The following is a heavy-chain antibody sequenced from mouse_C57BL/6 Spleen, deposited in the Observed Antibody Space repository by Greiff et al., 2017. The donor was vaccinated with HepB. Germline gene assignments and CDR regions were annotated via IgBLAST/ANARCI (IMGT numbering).Heavy chain of an antibody. CDR1: GFTFSDYG. CDR2: ISSGSSTI. V-gene: IGHV5-17*01. D-gene: IGHD1-1*01. CDR3: ARITTVAWYFDV. J-gene: IGHJ1*03. Sequence: EVQLVESGGGLVKPGGSLKLSCAASGFTFSDYGMHWVRQAPEKGLAWVAYISSGSSTIYYADTVKGRFTISRDNAKNTLFLQMTSRRSEDTAMYYCARITTVAWYFDVWGTGTTVTVSS.